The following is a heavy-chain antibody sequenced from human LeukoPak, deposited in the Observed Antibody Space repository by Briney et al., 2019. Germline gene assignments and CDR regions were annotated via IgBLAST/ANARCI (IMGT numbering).Heavy chain of an antibody. D-gene: IGHD2-2*02. CDR2: ISYDGSNK. CDR3: ARNGVRDCSSTSCYTWRGYFDL. CDR1: GFTFSSYA. V-gene: IGHV3-30*14. J-gene: IGHJ2*01. Sequence: GGSLRLSCAASGFTFSSYAMHWVRQAPGKGLEWVAVISYDGSNKYYADSVKGRFTISRDNSKNTLYLQMNSLRAEDTALYYCARNGVRDCSSTSCYTWRGYFDLWGRGTLVTVSS.